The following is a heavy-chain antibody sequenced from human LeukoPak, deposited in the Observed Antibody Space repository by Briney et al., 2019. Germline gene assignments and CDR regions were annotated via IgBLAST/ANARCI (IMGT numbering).Heavy chain of an antibody. CDR2: ISGSGGST. CDR3: AKSRLITIFGVVITDYYYYGMDV. Sequence: PGGSLRLSCAASGFTFSSYAMSWVRQAPGKGLEWVSAISGSGGSTDYADSVKGRFTISRDNSKNTLYLQMNSLRAEDTAVYYCAKSRLITIFGVVITDYYYYGMDVWGQGTTVTVSS. D-gene: IGHD3-3*01. J-gene: IGHJ6*02. CDR1: GFTFSSYA. V-gene: IGHV3-23*01.